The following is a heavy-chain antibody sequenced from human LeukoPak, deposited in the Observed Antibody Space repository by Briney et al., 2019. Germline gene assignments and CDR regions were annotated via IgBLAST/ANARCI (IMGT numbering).Heavy chain of an antibody. CDR1: GFTFTGHT. D-gene: IGHD3-3*01. V-gene: IGHV3-23*01. CDR2: IGGRDDRT. Sequence: PEGSLRLSCAASGFTFTGHTMTWLRQAPGKGLEWVSIIGGRDDRTYYADSVKGRFTISRDNSKNILYLQMNSLRAEDTAVYYCAKDPNPFYDFWSGYKWGQGTLVTVSS. J-gene: IGHJ4*02. CDR3: AKDPNPFYDFWSGYK.